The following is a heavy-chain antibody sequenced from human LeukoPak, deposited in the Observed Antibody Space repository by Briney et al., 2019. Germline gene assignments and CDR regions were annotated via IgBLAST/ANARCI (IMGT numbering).Heavy chain of an antibody. Sequence: ASVKVSCKASGYTFTSYDINWVRQATGQGLEWMGWISAYNGNTNYAQKLQGRVTMTTDTSTSTAYMELRSLRSDDTAVYYCARHNSYGHQDDDYWDQGTLVTVSS. J-gene: IGHJ4*02. CDR2: ISAYNGNT. V-gene: IGHV1-18*01. CDR1: GYTFTSYD. CDR3: ARHNSYGHQDDDY. D-gene: IGHD5-18*01.